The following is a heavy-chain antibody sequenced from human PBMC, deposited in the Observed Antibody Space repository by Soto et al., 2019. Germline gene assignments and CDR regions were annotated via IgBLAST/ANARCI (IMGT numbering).Heavy chain of an antibody. CDR1: GGSCSSYW. Sequence: SETLSLTCSVSGGSCSSYWWSWIRQPPGKGLEWIGYIYYTGITNYSPSLKGRVTISLDASKSQFSLKLTSVTAADTAVYYCARGPGASDYYFDYWGPGTLVTVSS. D-gene: IGHD3-10*01. CDR2: IYYTGIT. J-gene: IGHJ4*02. V-gene: IGHV4-59*01. CDR3: ARGPGASDYYFDY.